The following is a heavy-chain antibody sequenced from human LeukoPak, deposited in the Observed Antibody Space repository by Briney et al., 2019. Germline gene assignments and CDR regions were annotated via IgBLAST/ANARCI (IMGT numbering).Heavy chain of an antibody. J-gene: IGHJ4*02. V-gene: IGHV3-23*01. D-gene: IGHD3-10*01. CDR2: ISGSGGST. CDR1: GFTFSSYA. Sequence: GGSLRLSCAASGFTFSSYAMSWVRQAPGKGLEWVSAISGSGGSTYYADSVKGRFTISRDNAKNSLYLQMNSLRAEDTALYYCARDRGYYYGSGSYMFDYWGQGTLATVSS. CDR3: ARDRGYYYGSGSYMFDY.